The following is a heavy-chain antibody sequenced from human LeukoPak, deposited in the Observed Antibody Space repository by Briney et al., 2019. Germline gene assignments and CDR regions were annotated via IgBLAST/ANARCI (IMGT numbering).Heavy chain of an antibody. CDR3: AKMQGYFDY. CDR2: ITGSGGTT. Sequence: PGGSLRLSCAAPGFTFISYAMSWVRQAPGEGLEWVSAITGSGGTTYYADFVKGRFTISRDNSKNTLYLQMNGLRVEDTAVYYCAKMQGYFDYWGQGTLVTVSS. V-gene: IGHV3-23*01. CDR1: GFTFISYA. J-gene: IGHJ4*02.